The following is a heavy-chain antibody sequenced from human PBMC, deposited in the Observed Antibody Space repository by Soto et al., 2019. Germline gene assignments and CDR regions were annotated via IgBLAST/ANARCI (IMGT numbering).Heavy chain of an antibody. CDR2: ISYDGSNN. J-gene: IGHJ4*02. Sequence: QVQLVESGGGVVQPGRSLRLSCAASGFTFSSYAMHWVRQAPGKGLEWVAVISYDGSNNYYADSVKGRFTLSRDNSKNTLYLQMNSRRAEDTAVYYCSSPRLSSDGTTPIDYWGQGTLVTVSS. CDR1: GFTFSSYA. CDR3: SSPRLSSDGTTPIDY. D-gene: IGHD1-1*01. V-gene: IGHV3-30-3*01.